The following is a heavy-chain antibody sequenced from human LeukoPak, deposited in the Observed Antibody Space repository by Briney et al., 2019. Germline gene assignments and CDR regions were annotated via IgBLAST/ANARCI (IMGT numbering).Heavy chain of an antibody. CDR3: ARGSAVGAPNWDYFDY. CDR1: IFTFSSYE. J-gene: IGHJ4*02. Sequence: PGGSLRLSCAASIFTFSSYEMNWVRQAPGRGLGWVSYISSSGTTIYYADSVKGRFTISRDNAKNSLYLQMNSLRAEDTAVYYCARGSAVGAPNWDYFDYWGQGILVSVSS. D-gene: IGHD1-26*01. CDR2: ISSSGTTI. V-gene: IGHV3-48*03.